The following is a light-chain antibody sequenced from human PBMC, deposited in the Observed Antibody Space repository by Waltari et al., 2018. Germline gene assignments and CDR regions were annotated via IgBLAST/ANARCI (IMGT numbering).Light chain of an antibody. Sequence: SYVLTQPSSVSVAPGETASIPWGGDNIGTKSVNWYQQKSGQAPVLVLYDDSGRPSGIPERFSGSNSGNTATLTISRVEAGDEADYYCQVWDSSSDRVFGGETKLTVL. CDR2: DDS. V-gene: IGLV3-21*02. CDR3: QVWDSSSDRV. CDR1: NIGTKS. J-gene: IGLJ3*02.